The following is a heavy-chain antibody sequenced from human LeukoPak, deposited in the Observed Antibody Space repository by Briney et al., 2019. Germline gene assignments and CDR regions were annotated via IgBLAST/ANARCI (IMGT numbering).Heavy chain of an antibody. D-gene: IGHD3-16*02. J-gene: IGHJ4*02. CDR3: EPFFFMITFGGVIVRKSYSFDY. V-gene: IGHV1-2*02. CDR2: IKPNSGDT. CDR1: GYSFADYY. Sequence: GASVKVSCKASGYSFADYYMHWVRQAPGQGLEWMGWIKPNSGDTRSAQKFQGRVTMTRDTSISTAYMELSSLSYDDTAVYYCEPFFFMITFGGVIVRKSYSFDYGGQEPRVTFP.